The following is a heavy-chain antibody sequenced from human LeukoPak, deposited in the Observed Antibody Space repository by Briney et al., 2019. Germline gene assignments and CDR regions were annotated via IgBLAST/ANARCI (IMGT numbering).Heavy chain of an antibody. CDR3: ARGSHRLYDYVWGTYESKDY. CDR1: GYIFTSYF. V-gene: IGHV1-46*01. D-gene: IGHD3-16*01. CDR2: INPSGGST. J-gene: IGHJ4*02. Sequence: ASVKVSCKASGYIFTSYFMHWVRQAPGQGLEWMGLINPSGGSTRYAQKFQGRVTMTRDMSTSTVYMELSSLRSEDTAVYYCARGSHRLYDYVWGTYESKDYWGQGTLVTVSS.